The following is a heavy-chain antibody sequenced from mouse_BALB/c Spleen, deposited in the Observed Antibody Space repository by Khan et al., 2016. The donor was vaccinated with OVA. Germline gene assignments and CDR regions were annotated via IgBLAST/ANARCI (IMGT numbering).Heavy chain of an antibody. V-gene: IGHV9-1*02. Sequence: QIQLVQSGPELKKPGETVKISCKAAGYTFTNYRMNWMKQAPEKGLKWMGWLNTHTGEPTYGDDFKGRFAFSLETSATTAYLQINNLKIEDMATDFCARETSYWYFDAWGAGTTVTVSS. J-gene: IGHJ1*01. CDR1: GYTFTNYR. CDR3: ARETSYWYFDA. CDR2: LNTHTGEP.